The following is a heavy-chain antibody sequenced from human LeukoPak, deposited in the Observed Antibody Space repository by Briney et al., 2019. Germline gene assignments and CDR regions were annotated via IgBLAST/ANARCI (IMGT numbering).Heavy chain of an antibody. V-gene: IGHV4-4*07. D-gene: IGHD3-10*01. CDR2: VYTSGST. Sequence: SETLSLTCTVSGGSISSYYWSWIRQPAGKGLEWIGRVYTSGSTNYNPSLKSRVTMSVDTSKNQFSLKLSSVTAADTAVYYCAAHPPYYYGSGSYYNENWGQGTLVTVSS. CDR3: AAHPPYYYGSGSYYNEN. J-gene: IGHJ4*02. CDR1: GGSISSYY.